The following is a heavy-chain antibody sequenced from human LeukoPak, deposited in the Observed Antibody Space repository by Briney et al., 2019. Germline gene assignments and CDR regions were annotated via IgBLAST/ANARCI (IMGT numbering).Heavy chain of an antibody. CDR2: ISSSSSTI. CDR3: ARDYQGRGYSGYGLKDY. CDR1: GFRFSDYE. V-gene: IGHV3-48*02. Sequence: SGGSLRLSCAASGFRFSDYEMNWVRQAPGKGLEWVSYISSSSSTIYYADSVKGRFTISRDNAKNSLYLQMNSLRDEDTAVYYCARDYQGRGYSGYGLKDYWGQGTLVTVSS. J-gene: IGHJ4*02. D-gene: IGHD5-12*01.